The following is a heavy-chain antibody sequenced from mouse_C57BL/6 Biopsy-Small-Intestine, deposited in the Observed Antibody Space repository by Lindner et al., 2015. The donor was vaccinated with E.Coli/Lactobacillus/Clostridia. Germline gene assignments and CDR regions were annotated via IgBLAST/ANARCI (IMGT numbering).Heavy chain of an antibody. J-gene: IGHJ3*01. D-gene: IGHD2-5*01. V-gene: IGHV1-14*01. CDR3: ALYYSNYVFAY. CDR1: GYTFTSYV. CDR2: INPYNDGT. Sequence: VQLQESGPELIKPGASVKMSCKASGYTFTSYVMHWVKQKPGQGLEWIGYINPYNDGTNYNEKFKGKATLTSDKSSSTAYMEFSSLTSEDSAVYYCALYYSNYVFAYWGQGTLVTVSA.